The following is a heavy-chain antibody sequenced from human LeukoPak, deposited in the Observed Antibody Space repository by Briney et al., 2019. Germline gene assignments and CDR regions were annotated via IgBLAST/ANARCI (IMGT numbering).Heavy chain of an antibody. V-gene: IGHV3-21*01. J-gene: IGHJ4*02. D-gene: IGHD5-18*01. Sequence: TGGSLRLSCAASGFTFSSYSMNWVRQAPGKGLEWVSSISSSSSYIYYADSVKGRFTISRDNAKNSLYLRMNSLRAEDTAVYYCARDLIGYSYGSHWGQGTLVTVSS. CDR2: ISSSSSYI. CDR3: ARDLIGYSYGSH. CDR1: GFTFSSYS.